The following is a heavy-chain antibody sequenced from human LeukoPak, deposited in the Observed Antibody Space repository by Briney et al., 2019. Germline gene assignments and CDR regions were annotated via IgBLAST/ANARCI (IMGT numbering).Heavy chain of an antibody. CDR1: GGSVSSGTYY. CDR3: ARVSTIFGVISVMGNWFDS. J-gene: IGHJ5*01. Sequence: SEALSLTCTVSGGSVSSGTYYWSWIRQPPGKGLECIGYIYSSGSTTYNPSLKSRVTISVDTSKNQFSLKLSSVTAADTAVYYCARVSTIFGVISVMGNWFDSWGQGTLVTVSS. CDR2: IYSSGST. V-gene: IGHV4-61*01. D-gene: IGHD3-3*01.